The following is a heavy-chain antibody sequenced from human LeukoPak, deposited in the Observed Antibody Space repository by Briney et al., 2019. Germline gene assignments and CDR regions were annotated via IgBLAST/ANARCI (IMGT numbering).Heavy chain of an antibody. D-gene: IGHD3-10*01. J-gene: IGHJ5*02. Sequence: SVKVSCKASGGTFSSYAISWVRQAPGQGLEWMGGIIPIFGTANYAQKFQGRVTITADESTSTAYMELSSLRSEDTAVYYCARGTVYYGSGTNTAWFDPWGQGTLVTVSS. CDR2: IIPIFGTA. V-gene: IGHV1-69*01. CDR3: ARGTVYYGSGTNTAWFDP. CDR1: GGTFSSYA.